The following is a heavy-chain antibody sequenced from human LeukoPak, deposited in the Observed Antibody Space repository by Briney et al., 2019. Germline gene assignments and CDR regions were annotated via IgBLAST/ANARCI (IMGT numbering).Heavy chain of an antibody. J-gene: IGHJ4*02. CDR2: IGSTSSNI. D-gene: IGHD3-3*01. Sequence: GGSLRLSCAASGFTFSSYTVNWVRQAPGRGLEWVSSIGSTSSNIYYADSMKGRFTISRDNAKNSLYLQMNSLRAEDTAVYYCAKDRFISSGTWDPRAGFDYWGQGTLVTVSS. CDR3: AKDRFISSGTWDPRAGFDY. CDR1: GFTFSSYT. V-gene: IGHV3-21*01.